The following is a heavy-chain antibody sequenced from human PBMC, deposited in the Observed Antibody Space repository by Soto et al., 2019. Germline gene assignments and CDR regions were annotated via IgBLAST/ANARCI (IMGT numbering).Heavy chain of an antibody. V-gene: IGHV4-39*02. J-gene: IGHJ5*02. CDR2: IHYSGSI. D-gene: IGHD3-16*01. CDR1: GGSISSRRFY. CDR3: AREMGACSDSSCYPGPYDS. Sequence: SETLSLTCTVSGGSISSRRFYWGWIRQPPGKGLEWIGSIHYSGSIYYNPSLRSRVTISLNASKTQFSLRVTSVTAADTAVYYCAREMGACSDSSCYPGPYDSWGQGILVTVSS.